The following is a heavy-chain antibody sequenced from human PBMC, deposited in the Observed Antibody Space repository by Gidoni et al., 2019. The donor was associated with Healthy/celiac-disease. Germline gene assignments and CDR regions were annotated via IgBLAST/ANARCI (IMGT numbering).Heavy chain of an antibody. CDR3: TRAQYDFWSGYLPYYFDY. D-gene: IGHD3-3*01. CDR1: GLTFVDYA. CDR2: IRSKAYGGTT. Sequence: DVQLVASGGGFVQQGRSLRSSCTASGLTFVDYAISWFRQAPGKGLEWVGFIRSKAYGGTTEYAASVKGRVTISRDDSKSIAYLQMNSLKTEDTAVYYCTRAQYDFWSGYLPYYFDYWGQGTLVTVSS. V-gene: IGHV3-49*03. J-gene: IGHJ4*02.